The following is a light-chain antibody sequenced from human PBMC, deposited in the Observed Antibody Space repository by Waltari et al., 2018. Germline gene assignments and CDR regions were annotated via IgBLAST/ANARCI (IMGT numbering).Light chain of an antibody. V-gene: IGLV2-11*01. Sequence: QSALTQSRSVSGSPGQSVTISCTGTSSDVGGYNYVSWYQQHPGKAPKLMIYDVSKRPPGVPDRFSGSKSGNTASLTISGLQAEDEADYYCCSYAGSYTFWVFGGGTKLTVL. J-gene: IGLJ3*02. CDR1: SSDVGGYNY. CDR2: DVS. CDR3: CSYAGSYTFWV.